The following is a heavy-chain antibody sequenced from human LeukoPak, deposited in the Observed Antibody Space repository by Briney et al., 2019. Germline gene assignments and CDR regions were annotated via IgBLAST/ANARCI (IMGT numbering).Heavy chain of an antibody. CDR1: GGSISSYY. D-gene: IGHD3-10*01. CDR2: IYYSGST. V-gene: IGHV4-59*01. J-gene: IGHJ3*02. CDR3: ARDGSGNDAFDI. Sequence: PSETLSLTCTVSGGSISSYYWSWIRQPPGKGLEWVGYIYYSGSTNYNPSLKSRVTISVDTSKNQFSLKLSSVTAADTAVYYCARDGSGNDAFDIWGQGTMVTVSS.